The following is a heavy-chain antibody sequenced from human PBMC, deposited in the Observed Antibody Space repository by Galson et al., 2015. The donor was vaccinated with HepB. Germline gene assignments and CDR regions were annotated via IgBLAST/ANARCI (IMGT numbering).Heavy chain of an antibody. V-gene: IGHV3-23*01. CDR2: ISGSGGTT. Sequence: SLRLSCAASGFTFSNYAMSWVRQAPGKGLEWVSLISGSGGTTHYADSVKGRFTISRDNSKNTLYLQMNSLRGEDTAVYYCAKEHAIFRGMDVWGQGTTVTVSS. J-gene: IGHJ6*02. CDR1: GFTFSNYA. D-gene: IGHD2-21*01. CDR3: AKEHAIFRGMDV.